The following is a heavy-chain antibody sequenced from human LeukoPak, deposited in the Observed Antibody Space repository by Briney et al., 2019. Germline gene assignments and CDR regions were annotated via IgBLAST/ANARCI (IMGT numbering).Heavy chain of an antibody. CDR3: ARQGYSGNDNWNDEVGWFDP. D-gene: IGHD5-12*01. CDR2: IYAGGST. V-gene: IGHV3-66*04. CDR1: GLIVSNEY. J-gene: IGHJ5*02. Sequence: GGSLRLSCVVSGLIVSNEYMTWVRQAPGKGLEWVSVIYAGGSTYYAQSVKGRFIISRDDSKNTLYLQMNSLRAEDTAVYYCARQGYSGNDNWNDEVGWFDPWGQGTLVTVSS.